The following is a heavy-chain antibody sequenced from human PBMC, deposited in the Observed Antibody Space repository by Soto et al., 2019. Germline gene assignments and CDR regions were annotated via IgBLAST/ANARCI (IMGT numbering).Heavy chain of an antibody. J-gene: IGHJ1*01. CDR3: ARGPSYYDFWSGYSSAEYFQH. CDR1: GGTFSSYA. CDR2: FIPIFGTA. Sequence: ASVKVSCKASGGTFSSYAISWVRQAPGQGLEWMGGFIPIFGTANYAQKFQGRVTITADESTSTAYMELSSLRSEDTAVYYCARGPSYYDFWSGYSSAEYFQHWGQGTLVTVSS. D-gene: IGHD3-3*01. V-gene: IGHV1-69*13.